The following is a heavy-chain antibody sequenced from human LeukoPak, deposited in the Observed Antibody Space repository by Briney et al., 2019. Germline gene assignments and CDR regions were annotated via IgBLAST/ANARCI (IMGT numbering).Heavy chain of an antibody. V-gene: IGHV4-59*01. Sequence: SETLSLTCTVSGGSISSYYWSWIRQPPGKGLEWIGCIYYSGSTNYNPSLKSRVTISVDTSKDQFSLKLSSVTAADTAVYYCARFHYYDSSGYGVYFDYWGQGTLVSVAS. CDR1: GGSISSYY. J-gene: IGHJ4*02. D-gene: IGHD3-22*01. CDR2: IYYSGST. CDR3: ARFHYYDSSGYGVYFDY.